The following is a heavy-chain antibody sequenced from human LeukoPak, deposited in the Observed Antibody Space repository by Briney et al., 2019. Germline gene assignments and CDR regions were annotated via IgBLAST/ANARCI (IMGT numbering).Heavy chain of an antibody. D-gene: IGHD5-24*01. V-gene: IGHV3-7*01. CDR3: ARGMAQVYYYYGMDV. Sequence: PGGSLRLSCAASGFTFSSYWMSWVRQAPGKGLEWVANIKQDGSEKYYVDSVKGRFTISRDNAKNTLYLQMNSLRAEDTAVYYCARGMAQVYYYYGMDVWGQGTTVTVSS. CDR1: GFTFSSYW. CDR2: IKQDGSEK. J-gene: IGHJ6*02.